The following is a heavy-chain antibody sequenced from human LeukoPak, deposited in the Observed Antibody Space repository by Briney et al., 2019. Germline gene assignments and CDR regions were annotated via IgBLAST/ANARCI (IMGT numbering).Heavy chain of an antibody. CDR3: AGGSPTEVFGPFQKL. J-gene: IGHJ3*01. Sequence: SETLSLTCTVTGGSISRYYWSWIRQPPGKGLEWIGYTYNNGSTKYNPSLKSRVTMFVETSKNQFSMKLSSVTAADTAVYYCAGGSPTEVFGPFQKLWGQGTMVTVSS. CDR1: GGSISRYY. CDR2: TYNNGST. V-gene: IGHV4-59*01. D-gene: IGHD3-3*01.